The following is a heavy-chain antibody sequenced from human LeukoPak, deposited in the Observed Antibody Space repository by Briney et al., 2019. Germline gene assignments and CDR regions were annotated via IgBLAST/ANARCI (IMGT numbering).Heavy chain of an antibody. V-gene: IGHV1-2*02. CDR3: AKGRARGSSGYENWFDP. CDR1: GYTFARYY. Sequence: ASVKVSCKASGYTFARYYMHWVRQAPGQGLEWMGWINPNSGGTNYAQKFQGRVTTTRDTSNSTAYMELSSLRYDDTAVYYCAKGRARGSSGYENWFDPWGQGTLVTVSS. D-gene: IGHD3-22*01. J-gene: IGHJ5*02. CDR2: INPNSGGT.